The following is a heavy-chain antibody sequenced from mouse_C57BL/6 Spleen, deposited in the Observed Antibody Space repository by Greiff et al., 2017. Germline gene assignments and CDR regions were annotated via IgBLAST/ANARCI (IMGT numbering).Heavy chain of an antibody. Sequence: EVHLVESGGGLVKPGGSLKLSCAASGFTFSDYGMHWVRQAPEKGLEWVAYISSGSSTIYYADTVKGRFTISRDNAKNTLFLQMTSLRSEDTAMYYCAREGIYDGYPYYAMDYWGQGTSVTVSS. CDR3: AREGIYDGYPYYAMDY. CDR1: GFTFSDYG. V-gene: IGHV5-17*01. J-gene: IGHJ4*01. CDR2: ISSGSSTI. D-gene: IGHD2-3*01.